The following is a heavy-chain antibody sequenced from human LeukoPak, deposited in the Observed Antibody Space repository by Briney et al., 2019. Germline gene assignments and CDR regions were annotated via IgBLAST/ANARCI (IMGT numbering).Heavy chain of an antibody. CDR2: INHSGSP. D-gene: IGHD6-13*01. J-gene: IGHJ4*02. V-gene: IGHV4-34*01. Sequence: PSETLSLTCAVYGGSFSGFYWSWIRQPPGKGLEWIGEINHSGSPNYNPSLKSRVTISVDTSKNQFSLKLSSVTAADTAIYYCARGVEGIAAVAHYCFDYWGQGTLVTVSS. CDR1: GGSFSGFY. CDR3: ARGVEGIAAVAHYCFDY.